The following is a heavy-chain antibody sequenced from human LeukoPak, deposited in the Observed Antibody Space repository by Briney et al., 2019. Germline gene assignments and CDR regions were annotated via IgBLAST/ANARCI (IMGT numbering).Heavy chain of an antibody. D-gene: IGHD6-13*01. CDR2: IYHSGST. Sequence: SQTLSLTCAVSGGSISSGGYSWSWLRQPPGTGLEWIGYIYHSGSTYYNPSLKSRVTISVDRSKNQFSLKLSSVTAADTAVYYCARGEGYSSPTFDYWGQGTLVTVSS. J-gene: IGHJ4*02. CDR1: GGSISSGGYS. V-gene: IGHV4-30-2*01. CDR3: ARGEGYSSPTFDY.